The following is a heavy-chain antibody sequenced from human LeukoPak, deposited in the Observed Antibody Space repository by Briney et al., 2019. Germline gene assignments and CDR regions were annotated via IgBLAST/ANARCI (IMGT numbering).Heavy chain of an antibody. CDR1: GYTFTNYG. Sequence: GASVKVSCKASGYTFTNYGISWVRQAPGQGLEWMGWISADKGNTNYAQKLQGRVTMTTDTSMSTAYMELRSLRSDDTAVYYCARDRYYDSSGYYRNWYFDLWGRGTLVTVSS. V-gene: IGHV1-18*01. CDR2: ISADKGNT. J-gene: IGHJ2*01. CDR3: ARDRYYDSSGYYRNWYFDL. D-gene: IGHD3-22*01.